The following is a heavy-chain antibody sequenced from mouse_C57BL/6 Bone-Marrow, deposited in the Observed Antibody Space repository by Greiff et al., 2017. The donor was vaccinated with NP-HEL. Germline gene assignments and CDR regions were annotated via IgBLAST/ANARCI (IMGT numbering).Heavy chain of an antibody. Sequence: DVQLQESGAELVRPGSSVKMSCKTSGYTFTSYGINWVKQRPGQGLEWIGYIYIGNGYTEYNEKFKGKATLTSDTSSSTAYMQLSSLTSEDSAIYFCARPYYYGSSYDGFAYWGQGTLVTVSA. V-gene: IGHV1-58*01. D-gene: IGHD1-1*01. CDR2: IYIGNGYT. CDR1: GYTFTSYG. CDR3: ARPYYYGSSYDGFAY. J-gene: IGHJ3*01.